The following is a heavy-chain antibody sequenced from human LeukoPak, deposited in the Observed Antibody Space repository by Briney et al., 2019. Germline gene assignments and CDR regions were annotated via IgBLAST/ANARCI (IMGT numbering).Heavy chain of an antibody. CDR2: MNPNSGNT. CDR1: GYTFTSYD. Sequence: ASVKVSCKASGYTFTSYDINWVRQATGQGLEWMGWMNPNSGNTGYAQKFQGRVTMTRNTSISTAYMELSSLRSEDTAVYYCARMEVAVSAVDIWGQGTMVTVSS. J-gene: IGHJ3*02. CDR3: ARMEVAVSAVDI. V-gene: IGHV1-8*01. D-gene: IGHD6-19*01.